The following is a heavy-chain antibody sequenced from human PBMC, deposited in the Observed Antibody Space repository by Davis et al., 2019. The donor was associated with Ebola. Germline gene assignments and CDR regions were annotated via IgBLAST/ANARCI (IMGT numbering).Heavy chain of an antibody. CDR3: AREAYNSAYSIDI. V-gene: IGHV4-4*02. CDR2: FYYSGST. D-gene: IGHD6-13*01. J-gene: IGHJ4*02. CDR1: GFTFSNAW. Sequence: GSLRLSCAASGFTFSNAWMSWVRQPPGKGLEWIGSFYYSGSTYYNPSLKSRVTMSIDTSKNQFSLKVSSVTAADTAVYYCAREAYNSAYSIDIWGQGTLVTVSS.